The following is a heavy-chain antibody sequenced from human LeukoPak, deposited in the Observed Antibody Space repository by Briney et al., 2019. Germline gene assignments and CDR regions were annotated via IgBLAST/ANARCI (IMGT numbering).Heavy chain of an antibody. J-gene: IGHJ4*02. Sequence: GGSLRLSCAASGFTFSSYAMSWVRQAPGKGLEWVSDISGSGDSTYYADSVKGRFTISRDNSKNTLYLQMNSLRAEDTAVYYCAKERGLLIAAAANYWGQGTLVTVSS. CDR2: ISGSGDST. CDR1: GFTFSSYA. D-gene: IGHD6-13*01. CDR3: AKERGLLIAAAANY. V-gene: IGHV3-23*01.